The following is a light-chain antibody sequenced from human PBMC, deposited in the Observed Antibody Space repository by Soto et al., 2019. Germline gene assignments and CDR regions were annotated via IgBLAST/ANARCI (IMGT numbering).Light chain of an antibody. CDR2: TNN. CDR1: SSNIGSNY. Sequence: QSVLTQPPSASGTPEQRITISCSGSSSNIGSNYVYWYQQLPGTAPKLLIYTNNQRPSGVPDRFSGSKSGTSVSLAISGLRSEDEADYYCAAWDDSLSSWVFGGGTKLTVL. CDR3: AAWDDSLSSWV. J-gene: IGLJ3*02. V-gene: IGLV1-47*01.